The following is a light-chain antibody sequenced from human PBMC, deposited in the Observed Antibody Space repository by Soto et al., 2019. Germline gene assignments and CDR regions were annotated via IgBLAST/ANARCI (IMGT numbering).Light chain of an antibody. Sequence: QSALTQPASVSGSPGQSITISCTGTSSDVGGYNYVSWYQQHPGKAPKLMIYDVSNRPSGVSNRFSGSKSGNTASLTISGLQAEDEAEYSCRSNTSSSSWVFGVWTKITVL. V-gene: IGLV2-14*01. CDR1: SSDVGGYNY. CDR3: RSNTSSSSWV. J-gene: IGLJ3*02. CDR2: DVS.